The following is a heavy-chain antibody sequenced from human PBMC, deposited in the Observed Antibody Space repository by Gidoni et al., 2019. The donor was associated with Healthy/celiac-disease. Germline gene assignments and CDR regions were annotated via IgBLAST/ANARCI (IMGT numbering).Heavy chain of an antibody. CDR2: IYPDDSDT. Sequence: EVKKPGESLKISCKGSGYNFTTYWLGWVRQIPGEGLALMGIIYPDDSDTRYSPAFHGQVTISADKSISTAYLQWSSLKASDTATYYCARQFGYYYYIDVWGKGTTVTVSS. CDR1: GYNFTTYW. D-gene: IGHD3-16*01. J-gene: IGHJ6*03. V-gene: IGHV5-51*01. CDR3: ARQFGYYYYIDV.